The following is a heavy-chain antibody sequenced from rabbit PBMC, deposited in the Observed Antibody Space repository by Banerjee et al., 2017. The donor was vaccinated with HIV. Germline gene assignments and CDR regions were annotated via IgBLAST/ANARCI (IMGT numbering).Heavy chain of an antibody. V-gene: IGHV1S40*01. D-gene: IGHD6-1*01. Sequence: QSLEESGGDLVKPGASLTLTCTASGFSFSSSYYMCWVRQAPGKGLEWIACIYTDYSGSTYYASWAKGRFTISKTSSTTVTLQMTSLTAADTATYFCASDDGYGDASANLWGQGTLVTVS. CDR1: GFSFSSSYY. J-gene: IGHJ4*01. CDR2: IYTDYSGST. CDR3: ASDDGYGDASANL.